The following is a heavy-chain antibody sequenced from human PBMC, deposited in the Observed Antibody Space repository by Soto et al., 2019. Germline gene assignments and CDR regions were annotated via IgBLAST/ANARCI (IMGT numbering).Heavy chain of an antibody. CDR2: ISGTSDYI. D-gene: IGHD2-15*01. CDR3: ARDHRYCSGSSCRPYYYYYGMDV. V-gene: IGHV3-21*01. CDR1: GFTFSSYS. J-gene: IGHJ6*02. Sequence: GGSLRLSCAASGFTFSSYSMNWVRQALGRGLEWVAAISGTSDYIYYADSAKGRFTISRDNAKTSLYIQMNSLRAEDTAVYYCARDHRYCSGSSCRPYYYYYGMDVWGQGTTVTVSS.